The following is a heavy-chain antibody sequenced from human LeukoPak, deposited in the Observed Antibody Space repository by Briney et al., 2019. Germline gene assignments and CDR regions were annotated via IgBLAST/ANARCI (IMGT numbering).Heavy chain of an antibody. D-gene: IGHD3-16*02. CDR2: ISSSGSTI. CDR1: GFTFSDYY. CDR3: ARGVDDYVWGSYRPYYFDY. Sequence: GGSLGLSCAASGFTFSDYYMSWIRQAPGKGLEWVSYISSSGSTIYYADSVKGRFTISRDNAKNSLYLQMNSLRAEDTAVYYCARGVDDYVWGSYRPYYFDYWGQGTLVTVSS. J-gene: IGHJ4*02. V-gene: IGHV3-11*01.